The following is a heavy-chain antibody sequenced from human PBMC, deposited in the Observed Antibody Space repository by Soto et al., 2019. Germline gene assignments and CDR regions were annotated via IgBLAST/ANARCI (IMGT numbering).Heavy chain of an antibody. CDR3: AKDLDDYGYFQH. J-gene: IGHJ1*01. D-gene: IGHD4-17*01. CDR2: ISSRGGSA. CDR1: GFTFSSYA. Sequence: EVQLLESGGGLVQPGGSLRLSCAASGFTFSSYAMGWVRQAPGKGLEWVSTISSRGGSAYYADSVKGRFTISRDNSKNTLYVQMNSLRAEDTAVYYCAKDLDDYGYFQHWGQGTLVTVSS. V-gene: IGHV3-23*01.